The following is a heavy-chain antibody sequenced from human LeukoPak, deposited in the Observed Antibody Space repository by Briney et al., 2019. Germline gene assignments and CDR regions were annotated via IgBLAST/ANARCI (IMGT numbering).Heavy chain of an antibody. D-gene: IGHD3-10*01. J-gene: IGHJ4*02. CDR2: INTDGSSS. CDR1: GFTFSSYW. V-gene: IGHV3-74*01. Sequence: PGGSLRLSCAASGFTFSSYWMHWVRQAPGKGLVWVSRINTDGSSSSYADSVKGRFTISRDNAKNTLYLQMSSLRAEDTAVYYCARGGYYTSGTWDYWGQGALLTVSS. CDR3: ARGGYYTSGTWDY.